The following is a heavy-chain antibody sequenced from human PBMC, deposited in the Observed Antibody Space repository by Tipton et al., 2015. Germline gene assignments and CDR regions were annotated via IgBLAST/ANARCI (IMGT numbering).Heavy chain of an antibody. CDR3: ARMVSVFGAVDDWFDP. V-gene: IGHV4-31*03. Sequence: LRLSCTVSSGSIRSGDDYWSWLRQHPGKGLEYIGRIYKSGITDYTPSLKSRVSISVDTSKNQFSLKLRSVSAADTAIYYCARMVSVFGAVDDWFDPWGQGILVTVSS. D-gene: IGHD3-3*01. CDR1: SGSIRSGDDY. CDR2: IYKSGIT. J-gene: IGHJ5*02.